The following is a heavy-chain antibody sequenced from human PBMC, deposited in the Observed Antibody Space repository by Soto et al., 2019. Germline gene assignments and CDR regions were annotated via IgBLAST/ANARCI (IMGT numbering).Heavy chain of an antibody. CDR2: ISSSGGSS. D-gene: IGHD5-12*01. V-gene: IGHV3-23*01. Sequence: EVHLLESGGGLVQPGGSLRLSCAASGFSFTSYAMMWVRQAPAKGLEWVSVISSSGGSSYFADSVKGRFTISRDNSKNMLYLEMNSLRAEDTAISFCAKGSIEYSASIDYWGQGTLVIVSS. J-gene: IGHJ4*02. CDR3: AKGSIEYSASIDY. CDR1: GFSFTSYA.